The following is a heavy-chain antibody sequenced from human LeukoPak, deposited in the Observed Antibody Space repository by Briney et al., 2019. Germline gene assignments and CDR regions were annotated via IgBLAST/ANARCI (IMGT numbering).Heavy chain of an antibody. Sequence: PGRSLRLSCAASGFTFRSSAMNWVRQAPGKGLEWVAAISYDETNKYYTDSVKGRFTISRDNAKNSLYLQMNSLRAEDTAVYYCARVGGDRGDYFDYWGQGTLVTVSS. CDR2: ISYDETNK. V-gene: IGHV3-30-3*01. CDR3: ARVGGDRGDYFDY. CDR1: GFTFRSSA. J-gene: IGHJ4*02. D-gene: IGHD2-15*01.